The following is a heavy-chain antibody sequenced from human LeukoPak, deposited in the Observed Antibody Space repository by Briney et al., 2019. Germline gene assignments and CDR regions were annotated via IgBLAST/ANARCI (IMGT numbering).Heavy chain of an antibody. J-gene: IGHJ6*03. CDR1: GFTFSSYW. Sequence: GGSLRLSCAASGFTFSSYWMTWVRQAPGKGLEWVANIKQDGSEKYYVDSVKGRFTISRDNAKNSLYLQMNSLRAEDTAVYYCARDRYCSSTSCYNYYYYMDVWGKGTTVTVSS. D-gene: IGHD2-2*02. V-gene: IGHV3-7*01. CDR3: ARDRYCSSTSCYNYYYYMDV. CDR2: IKQDGSEK.